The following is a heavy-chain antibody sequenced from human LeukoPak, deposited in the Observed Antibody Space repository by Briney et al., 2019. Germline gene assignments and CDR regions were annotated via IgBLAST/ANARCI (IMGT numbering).Heavy chain of an antibody. V-gene: IGHV6-1*01. D-gene: IGHD1-1*01. Sequence: SQTLSLTCAISGDSVSSDSAAWTWIRQSPSRGLEWLGRTYDRCKWYNDYAVSVKSRITFNPDTSKNRISLQLNSVTPEDTAVYYCARTSDNWTHEWGEGSLVTVSS. CDR2: TYDRCKWYN. CDR1: GDSVSSDSAA. CDR3: ARTSDNWTHE. J-gene: IGHJ4*02.